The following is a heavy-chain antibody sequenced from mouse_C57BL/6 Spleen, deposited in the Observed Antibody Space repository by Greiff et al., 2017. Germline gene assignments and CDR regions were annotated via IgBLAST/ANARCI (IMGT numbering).Heavy chain of an antibody. Sequence: QVQLQQPGAELVMPGASVKLSCKASGYTFTSYWMHWVKQRPGQGLEWIGEIDPSDSYTNYNQKFKGKSTLTVDKSSSTAYMPLSSLASEDSAVYYCARDYDGYHEGYFDVWGTGTTVTVST. J-gene: IGHJ1*03. D-gene: IGHD2-3*01. V-gene: IGHV1-69*01. CDR2: IDPSDSYT. CDR1: GYTFTSYW. CDR3: ARDYDGYHEGYFDV.